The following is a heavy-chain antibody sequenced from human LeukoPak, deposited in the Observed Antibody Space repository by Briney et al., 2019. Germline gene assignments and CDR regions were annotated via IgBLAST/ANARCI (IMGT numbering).Heavy chain of an antibody. Sequence: GGSLRLSCAASGFTFSRFGMNWVRQAPGKGLEWVAFIQDDESLKYYLGSVKGRFATSRDNSKNTVYLQMNSLRVEDTAVYYCAKDQGFFGSYDAWGQGTLVTVSS. V-gene: IGHV3-30*02. CDR1: GFTFSRFG. D-gene: IGHD3-3*01. CDR2: IQDDESLK. CDR3: AKDQGFFGSYDA. J-gene: IGHJ5*02.